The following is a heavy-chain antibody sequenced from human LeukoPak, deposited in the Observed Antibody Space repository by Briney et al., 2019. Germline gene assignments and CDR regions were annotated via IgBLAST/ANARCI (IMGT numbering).Heavy chain of an antibody. Sequence: PSETLSLTCTVPVVSTTNGIYYWAWIRQPPGEGLEWIGRVHNVGSTYYNLSRKGRVTMSIDTSKNQYSLRLSSMTAADTAVYYCARHAEYNSGWHFYLNHWGQGILVTVSS. D-gene: IGHD6-19*01. V-gene: IGHV4-39*01. CDR2: VHNVGST. CDR3: ARHAEYNSGWHFYLNH. CDR1: VVSTTNGIYY. J-gene: IGHJ4*02.